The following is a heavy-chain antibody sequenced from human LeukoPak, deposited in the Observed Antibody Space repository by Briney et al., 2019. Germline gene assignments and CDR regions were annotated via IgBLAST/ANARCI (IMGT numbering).Heavy chain of an antibody. D-gene: IGHD2-15*01. J-gene: IGHJ3*02. Sequence: SETLSLTCAVYGGSFSGYYWSWIRQPPGKGLEWIGEINHSGSTNYNPSLKSRVTISVDTSKNQFSLKLNSVTPEDAAVYYCARVSRYCSGGSCPEYAFDIWGQGTMVTVSS. CDR3: ARVSRYCSGGSCPEYAFDI. CDR1: GGSFSGYY. CDR2: INHSGST. V-gene: IGHV4-34*01.